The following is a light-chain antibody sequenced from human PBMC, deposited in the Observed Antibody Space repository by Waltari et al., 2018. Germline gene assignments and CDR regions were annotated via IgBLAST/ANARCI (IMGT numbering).Light chain of an antibody. CDR1: TKNIGDEG. V-gene: IGLV10-54*04. CDR3: SAWDGSLNTWL. CDR2: RNT. Sequence: QAGLTQPPSVSKGLRQTATLTCIGTTKNIGDEGAYWLQQHQGHPPKVLSYRNTHRPSGISERFSASRSGNTASLTISGLQPEDEADYYCSAWDGSLNTWLFGGGTKLTVL. J-gene: IGLJ2*01.